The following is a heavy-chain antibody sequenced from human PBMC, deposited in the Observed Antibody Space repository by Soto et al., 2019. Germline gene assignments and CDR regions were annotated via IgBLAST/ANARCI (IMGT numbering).Heavy chain of an antibody. D-gene: IGHD4-17*01. Sequence: SETLSLTCTVSGGSISSGGYYWSWIRQHPGKGLEWIGYIYYSGSTYYNPSLKSRVTISVDTSKNQFSLKLSSVTAADTAVYYCARWSTVTDYGMDVWGQGTTVTVSS. CDR1: GGSISSGGYY. CDR3: ARWSTVTDYGMDV. CDR2: IYYSGST. J-gene: IGHJ6*02. V-gene: IGHV4-31*03.